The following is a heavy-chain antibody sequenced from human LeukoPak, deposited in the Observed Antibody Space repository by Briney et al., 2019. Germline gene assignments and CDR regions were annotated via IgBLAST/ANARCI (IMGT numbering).Heavy chain of an antibody. J-gene: IGHJ4*02. D-gene: IGHD5-12*01. V-gene: IGHV4-59*01. CDR2: IFYRGST. CDR1: RDSMIGYY. Sequence: SETLSLTCTVSRDSMIGYYWGWIRQPPGTGLDWVGNIFYRGSTTYNPPLKSRVTISLDMAKSQFSLNLTSVTAADSAIYYCARSKSGYRFDYWSRGTRVIVSS. CDR3: ARSKSGYRFDY.